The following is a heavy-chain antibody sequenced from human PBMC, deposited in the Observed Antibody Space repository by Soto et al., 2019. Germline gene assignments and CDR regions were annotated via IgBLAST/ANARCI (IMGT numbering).Heavy chain of an antibody. CDR1: GYTFTSYG. D-gene: IGHD3-3*01. J-gene: IGHJ4*02. Sequence: QVQLVQSGAEVKKPGASVKVSCKASGYTFTSYGISWVRQAPGQGLEWMGWISAYNGNSNYAQKLQGRVTMTTDTSTTTAYKELRSLRSDDTAVYYCARGSITIFGVVTDSGFDYWGQGTLVTVSS. V-gene: IGHV1-18*01. CDR3: ARGSITIFGVVTDSGFDY. CDR2: ISAYNGNS.